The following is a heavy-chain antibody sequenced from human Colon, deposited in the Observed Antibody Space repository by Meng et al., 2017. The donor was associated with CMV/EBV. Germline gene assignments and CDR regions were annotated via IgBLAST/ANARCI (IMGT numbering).Heavy chain of an antibody. CDR2: INTSGRP. Sequence: GSLRLSCAASGFIFTSYTMNWVRQAPGKGLEWIGDINTSGRPNYNPSLKSRVTISIDTSRNQFYLNVNSVTAADTAVYYCVRDLTGEEDYWGQGNLVTVSS. CDR3: VRDLTGEEDY. D-gene: IGHD7-27*01. J-gene: IGHJ4*02. CDR1: GFIFTSYT. V-gene: IGHV4-34*01.